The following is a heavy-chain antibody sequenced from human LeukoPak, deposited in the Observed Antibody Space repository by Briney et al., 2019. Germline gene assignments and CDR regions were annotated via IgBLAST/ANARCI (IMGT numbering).Heavy chain of an antibody. D-gene: IGHD4-11*01. Sequence: GGSLRLSCAASGFTFSSYAMSWVRQAPGKGLEWVSAISGRGGSKYYADSVKGRFTISRDNSKNPLYLQMNSLRAEDTAVYYCAKVARSKTTVTAYFDYWGQGTLVTVSS. CDR3: AKVARSKTTVTAYFDY. CDR1: GFTFSSYA. V-gene: IGHV3-23*01. CDR2: ISGRGGSK. J-gene: IGHJ4*02.